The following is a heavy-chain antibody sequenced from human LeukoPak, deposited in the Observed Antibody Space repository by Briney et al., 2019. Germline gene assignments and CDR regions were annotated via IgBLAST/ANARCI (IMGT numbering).Heavy chain of an antibody. Sequence: GGSLRLSCAASGFTFSSYSMNWVRQAPGKGLEWVSYISSSSSTIYYADSVKGRFTISRDNAKNSLYLQMHSLRAEDTAVYYCTRRALGEFDYWGQGTLVTVSS. CDR1: GFTFSSYS. CDR3: TRRALGEFDY. V-gene: IGHV3-48*01. CDR2: ISSSSSTI. D-gene: IGHD3-10*01. J-gene: IGHJ4*02.